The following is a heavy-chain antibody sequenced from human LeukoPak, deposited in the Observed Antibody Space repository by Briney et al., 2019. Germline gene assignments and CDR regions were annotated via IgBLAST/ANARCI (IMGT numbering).Heavy chain of an antibody. V-gene: IGHV3-7*04. CDR2: IKQDGSKK. Sequence: GGSLRLACADSGFTFSSYWITWVRQAPGKGLEWVANIKQDGSKKSYVDSVKGRFTISRDNAKNSLYLQMNSLRAEDTAIYYCTRVGYIDEGIDYWGQGTLVTVSS. J-gene: IGHJ4*02. D-gene: IGHD5-24*01. CDR1: GFTFSSYW. CDR3: TRVGYIDEGIDY.